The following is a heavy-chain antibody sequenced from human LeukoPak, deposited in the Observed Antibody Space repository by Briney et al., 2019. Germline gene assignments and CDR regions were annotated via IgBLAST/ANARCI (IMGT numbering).Heavy chain of an antibody. V-gene: IGHV3-20*04. CDR2: LYWGGSSS. CDR1: RFIFYDYV. Sequence: GGALRLSCVASRFIFYDYVMSWVRQAPGKGVQWVSGLYWGGSSSGYADSVKGRFTIPRDNAKNSLDLQMNSLRAEDTALYYCARGSYTTIVKGYFDYWGQGALVGVSS. J-gene: IGHJ4*02. CDR3: ARGSYTTIVKGYFDY. D-gene: IGHD5-18*01.